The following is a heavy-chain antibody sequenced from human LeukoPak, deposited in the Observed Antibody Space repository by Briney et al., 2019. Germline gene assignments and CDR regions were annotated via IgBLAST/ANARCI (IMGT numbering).Heavy chain of an antibody. Sequence: ETLSLTCTVSGGSISSYYWSWIRQPPGKGLEWVSAISGSGGSTYYADSVKGRFTISRDNSKNTLYLQMNSLRAEDTAVYYCAKGVATGDPFDYWGQGTLVTVSS. CDR1: GGSISSYY. CDR2: ISGSGGST. J-gene: IGHJ4*02. CDR3: AKGVATGDPFDY. D-gene: IGHD5-12*01. V-gene: IGHV3-23*01.